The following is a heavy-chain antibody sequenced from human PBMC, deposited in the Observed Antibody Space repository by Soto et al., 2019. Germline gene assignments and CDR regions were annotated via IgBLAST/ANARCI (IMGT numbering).Heavy chain of an antibody. CDR1: GFTFDDYA. CDR3: AKDMRGATTSYYYYYGMDV. J-gene: IGHJ6*02. CDR2: ISWNSGSI. Sequence: EVQLVETGGGLVQPGRSLRLSCAASGFTFDDYAMHWVRQAPGKGLEWVSGISWNSGSIGYADSVKGRFTISRDNAKNSLYLQMNSLRAEDTALYYCAKDMRGATTSYYYYYGMDVWGQGTTVTVSS. V-gene: IGHV3-9*01. D-gene: IGHD1-26*01.